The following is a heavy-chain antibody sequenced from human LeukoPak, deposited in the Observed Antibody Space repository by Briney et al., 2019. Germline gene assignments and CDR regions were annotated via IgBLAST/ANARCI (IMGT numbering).Heavy chain of an antibody. D-gene: IGHD3-22*01. J-gene: IGHJ4*02. CDR3: ARAYDGSGNLDY. Sequence: GASVKVSCEASGYTFIGYYMHWVRQAPGQGLEWMGWIYPNRGGTNYAQKFQGRVTMTRDTSINTAYMELSRLRSDDTAVYYCARAYDGSGNLDYWGQGTLVTVSS. CDR2: IYPNRGGT. CDR1: GYTFIGYY. V-gene: IGHV1-2*02.